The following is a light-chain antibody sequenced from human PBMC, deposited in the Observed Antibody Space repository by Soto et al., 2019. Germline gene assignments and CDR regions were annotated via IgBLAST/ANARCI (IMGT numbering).Light chain of an antibody. J-gene: IGKJ5*01. V-gene: IGKV3-20*01. CDR2: AAS. CDR3: QQYGSLIT. CDR1: QSVGSGF. Sequence: EIVLTQSPGTLSFSPGERATLSCRASQSVGSGFLAWYQQKPGQAPRLLIYAASSRATGIPDRFSGSGSGTDFTLTINILEPEDFAVYYCQQYGSLITFGQGTRLEIK.